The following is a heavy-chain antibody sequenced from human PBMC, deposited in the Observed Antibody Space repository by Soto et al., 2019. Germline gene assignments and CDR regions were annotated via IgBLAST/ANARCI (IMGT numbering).Heavy chain of an antibody. CDR1: GFTFSSYS. D-gene: IGHD3-10*01. CDR3: ARDPRFGDWDWFDP. Sequence: EVQLVESGGGLVKPGGSLRLSCAASGFTFSSYSMNWVRQAPGKGLEWVSSISSSSSYIYYADSVKGRFTISRDNAKNSLYLQMNSLRAEDTAVYYCARDPRFGDWDWFDPWGQGTLVTVSS. V-gene: IGHV3-21*01. J-gene: IGHJ5*02. CDR2: ISSSSSYI.